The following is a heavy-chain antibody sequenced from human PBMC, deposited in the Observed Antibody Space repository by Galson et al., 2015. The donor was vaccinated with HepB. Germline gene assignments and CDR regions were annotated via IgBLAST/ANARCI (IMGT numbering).Heavy chain of an antibody. V-gene: IGHV4-39*01. CDR3: ARLLHSSSWAHFDY. CDR2: IYYSGST. CDR1: GGSISSSSYY. J-gene: IGHJ4*02. D-gene: IGHD6-13*01. Sequence: ETLSLTCTVSGGSISSSSYYWGWIRQPPGKGLEWIGSIYYSGSTYYNPSLKSRVTISVDTSKNQFSLKLSSVTAADTAVYYCARLLHSSSWAHFDYWGQGTLVTVSS.